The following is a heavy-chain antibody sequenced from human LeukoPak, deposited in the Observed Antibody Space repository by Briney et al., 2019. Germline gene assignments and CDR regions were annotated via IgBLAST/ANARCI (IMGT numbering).Heavy chain of an antibody. V-gene: IGHV4-39*07. J-gene: IGHJ4*02. Sequence: SETLSLTCTVSGGSISSSSYYWGWIRQPPGKGLEWIGSIYYSGSTYYNPSLKSRVTISVDTSKNQFSLKLSSVTAADTAVYYCARARRGAIAVAGGTIDYWGQGTLVTVSS. CDR2: IYYSGST. CDR3: ARARRGAIAVAGGTIDY. CDR1: GGSISSSSYY. D-gene: IGHD6-19*01.